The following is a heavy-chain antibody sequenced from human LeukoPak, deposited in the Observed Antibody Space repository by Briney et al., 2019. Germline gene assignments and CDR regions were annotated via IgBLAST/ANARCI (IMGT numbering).Heavy chain of an antibody. D-gene: IGHD4-17*01. J-gene: IGHJ2*01. CDR2: INHSGST. CDR1: GGSFSGYY. V-gene: IGHV4-34*01. CDR3: ARGCGDYMGWYFDL. Sequence: SETLSLTCAVYGGSFSGYYWSWIRQPPGKGLEWIGEINHSGSTNYNPSLKSRVTISVDTSKNQFSLKLSSVTAADTAVYYCARGCGDYMGWYFDLWGRGTLVTLSS.